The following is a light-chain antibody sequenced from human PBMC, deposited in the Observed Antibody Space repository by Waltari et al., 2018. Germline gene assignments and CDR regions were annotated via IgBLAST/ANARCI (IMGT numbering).Light chain of an antibody. CDR2: WAS. J-gene: IGKJ2*01. CDR3: QQYYSTTST. V-gene: IGKV4-1*01. Sequence: DVVVTQSPGSLAVSLRERATINCKASQNLFYGPNNKNYFGWYQQNQGQPRNLLIYWASTRESRVADRFSGSAAANDSTLTSSRLHADDVADYCCQQYYSTTSTFGQGTKLEIK. CDR1: QNLFYGPNNKNY.